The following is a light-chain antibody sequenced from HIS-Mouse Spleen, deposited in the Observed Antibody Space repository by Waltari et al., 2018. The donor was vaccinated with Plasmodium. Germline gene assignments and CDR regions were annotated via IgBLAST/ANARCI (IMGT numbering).Light chain of an antibody. V-gene: IGKV3-11*01. J-gene: IGKJ4*01. CDR2: DAS. Sequence: EIVLTLSPATLSLSPGESATLSCRASQSVSSYLAWYQQKPGQAPRLLIYDASNRATGIPARFSGSGSGTDFTLTISSLEPEDFAVYYCQQRSNWPPLTFGGGTKVEIK. CDR3: QQRSNWPPLT. CDR1: QSVSSY.